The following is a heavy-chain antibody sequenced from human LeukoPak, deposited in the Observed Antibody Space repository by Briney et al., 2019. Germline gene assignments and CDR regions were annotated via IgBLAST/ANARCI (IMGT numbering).Heavy chain of an antibody. CDR1: GYTFTSYG. V-gene: IGHV1-18*01. CDR3: ARAQGPPHWADAFDI. J-gene: IGHJ3*02. D-gene: IGHD3-16*01. Sequence: GASVKVSCKASGYTFTSYGISWVRQAPGQGLEWMGWISAYNGNTNYAQKLQGRVTMTTDTSTSTAYMELRSLRSDDTAVYYCARAQGPPHWADAFDIWGQGTMVTVSS. CDR2: ISAYNGNT.